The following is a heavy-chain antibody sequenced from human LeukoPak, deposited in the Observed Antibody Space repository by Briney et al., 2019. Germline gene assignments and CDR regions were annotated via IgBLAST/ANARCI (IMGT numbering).Heavy chain of an antibody. Sequence: GGSLRLSCAASGFTFSSYAMSWVRQAPGKGLEWVSSITASGGSTYYTESVKGRLTISRDNSQNTLYLQMNSLRAEDTAVYYCAKLSHTRDGYNHWGQGTLVTVSS. CDR1: GFTFSSYA. J-gene: IGHJ4*02. V-gene: IGHV3-23*01. CDR2: ITASGGST. D-gene: IGHD5-24*01. CDR3: AKLSHTRDGYNH.